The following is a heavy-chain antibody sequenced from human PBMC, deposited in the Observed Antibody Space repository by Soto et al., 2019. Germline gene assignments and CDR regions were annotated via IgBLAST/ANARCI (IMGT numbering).Heavy chain of an antibody. CDR3: ASADYGVYYYYGMDV. Sequence: GGSLRLSCAASGFTFSSYSMNWVRQAPGKGLEWVSYISSSSSTIYYAESVKGRFTISRDNAKNSLYLQMNSLRDEDTAVYYCASADYGVYYYYGMDVWGQGTTVTVSS. CDR2: ISSSSSTI. CDR1: GFTFSSYS. D-gene: IGHD3-16*01. V-gene: IGHV3-48*02. J-gene: IGHJ6*02.